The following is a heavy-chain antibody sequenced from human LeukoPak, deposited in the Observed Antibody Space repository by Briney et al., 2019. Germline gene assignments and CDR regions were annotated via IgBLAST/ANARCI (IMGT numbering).Heavy chain of an antibody. CDR2: IKQDGSEK. Sequence: GGSLRLSCAASGFTFSSYWMSWVRQAPGKGLEWVANIKQDGSEKYYVDSVKGRFTISRDNAKNSLYLQMKSLRAEDTAVYYCARGYTSPWDRAFDIWGQGTMVTVSS. J-gene: IGHJ3*02. D-gene: IGHD6-19*01. CDR1: GFTFSSYW. CDR3: ARGYTSPWDRAFDI. V-gene: IGHV3-7*01.